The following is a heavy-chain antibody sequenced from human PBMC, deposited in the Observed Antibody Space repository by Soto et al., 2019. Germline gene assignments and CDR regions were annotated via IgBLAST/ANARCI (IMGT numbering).Heavy chain of an antibody. J-gene: IGHJ4*02. CDR1: GFTFSSYA. V-gene: IGHV3-64*01. Sequence: GGSLRLSCAASGFTFSSYAMHWVRQAPGKGLEYVSAISSNGGSTYYANSVKGRFTISRDNSKNTLYLRMGSLRAEDMAVYYCASGSSGSNFDYWGQGTLVTVSS. CDR3: ASGSSGSNFDY. D-gene: IGHD6-19*01. CDR2: ISSNGGST.